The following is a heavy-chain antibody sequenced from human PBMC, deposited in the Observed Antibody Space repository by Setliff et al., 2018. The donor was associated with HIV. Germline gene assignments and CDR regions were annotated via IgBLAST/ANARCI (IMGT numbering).Heavy chain of an antibody. CDR3: VKEYHTEVTDTRVANYFDY. D-gene: IGHD4-4*01. Sequence: FTSCFMHWVRQAPGQGLEYMGIINPSDGTTDYTQKFQDRATMTSDTSTSTVYMELRSLRSEDTAIYYCVKEYHTEVTDTRVANYFDYWGQGTLVTVSS. J-gene: IGHJ4*02. CDR2: INPSDGTT. V-gene: IGHV1-46*01. CDR1: FTSCF.